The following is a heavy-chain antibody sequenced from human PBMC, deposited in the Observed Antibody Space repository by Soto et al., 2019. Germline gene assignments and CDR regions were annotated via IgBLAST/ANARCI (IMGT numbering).Heavy chain of an antibody. CDR1: GYSFTSYW. V-gene: IGHV5-51*01. J-gene: IGHJ5*02. D-gene: IGHD6-13*01. CDR2: IYPGDSDT. CDR3: ARTIAAAANWFDP. Sequence: PGESLKISCQGSGYSFTSYWIGWVRQMPGKGLEWMGIIYPGDSDTRYSPSFQGQVTISADKSISTAYLQWSSLKASDTAMYYCARTIAAAANWFDPWGQGTLVTVSS.